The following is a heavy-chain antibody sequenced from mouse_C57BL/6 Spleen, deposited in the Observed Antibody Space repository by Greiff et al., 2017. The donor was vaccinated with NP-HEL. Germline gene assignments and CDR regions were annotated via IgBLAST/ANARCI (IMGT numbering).Heavy chain of an antibody. CDR2: INPNNGGT. V-gene: IGHV1-18*01. CDR3: ARSLRYFDY. Sequence: VQLQQSGPELVKPGASVKIPCKASGYTFTDYNMDWVKQSHGKSLEWIGDINPNNGGTIYNQKFKGKATLTVDKSSSTAYMELRSLTSEDTAVYYCARSLRYFDYWGQGPTLTVSS. D-gene: IGHD6-2*01. CDR1: GYTFTDYN. J-gene: IGHJ2*01.